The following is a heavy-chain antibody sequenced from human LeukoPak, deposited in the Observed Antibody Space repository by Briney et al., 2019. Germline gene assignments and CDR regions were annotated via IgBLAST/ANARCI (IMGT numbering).Heavy chain of an antibody. CDR2: IYHSGSI. CDR1: GYSISSGYY. J-gene: IGHJ3*02. CDR3: AGLGEYQGAFDI. Sequence: SETLSLTCDVSGYSISSGYYWGWIRQPPGKGLEWIGSIYHSGSIYYNPSLKSRVTISADTSKNHFSLKLTSVTAADTAVYYCAGLGEYQGAFDIWGQGTMVTVSS. V-gene: IGHV4-38-2*01. D-gene: IGHD3-16*01.